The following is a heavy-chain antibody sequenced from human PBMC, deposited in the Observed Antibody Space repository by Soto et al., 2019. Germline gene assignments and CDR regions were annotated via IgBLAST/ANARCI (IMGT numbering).Heavy chain of an antibody. CDR1: GGTFSNYP. CDR2: IIPIFGTV. Sequence: QVQVVRSGAEVKKPGSSVKVSCKASGGTFSNYPISWVRQAPGQGLEWMGGIIPIFGTVNYAQKFQGRVTITADESTSTAYMELSSLRSEDTAVYYCARGNHRWLQLWYFDLWGRGTLVTVSS. D-gene: IGHD5-12*01. CDR3: ARGNHRWLQLWYFDL. J-gene: IGHJ2*01. V-gene: IGHV1-69*12.